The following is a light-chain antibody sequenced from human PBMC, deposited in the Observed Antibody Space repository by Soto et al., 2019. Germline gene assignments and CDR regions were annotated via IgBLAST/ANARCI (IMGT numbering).Light chain of an antibody. CDR3: SSYTTGSTL. CDR1: SSDVGGYNY. CDR2: DVS. Sequence: QSALTQPASVSGSPGQSVTISRTGTSSDVGGYNYVSWYQQHPGKAPKLMIYDVSNRPSGVSNRFSGSKSGDTASLTISGLQAEDEADYYCSSYTTGSTLFGTGTKVTV. V-gene: IGLV2-14*01. J-gene: IGLJ1*01.